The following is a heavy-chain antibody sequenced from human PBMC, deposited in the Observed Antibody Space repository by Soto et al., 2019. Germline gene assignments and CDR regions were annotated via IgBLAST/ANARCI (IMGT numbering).Heavy chain of an antibody. D-gene: IGHD1-1*01. V-gene: IGHV1-69*02. Sequence: QVQLVQSGAEVKKPGSSVKVSCKASGGTFSSYTISWVRQAPGQGLEWMGRIIPILGIANYAQKFQGRVTITADKSTSTSYMEMSSLRSEDTAVYYCARVGYLDYWGQGTLVTVSS. J-gene: IGHJ4*02. CDR1: GGTFSSYT. CDR2: IIPILGIA. CDR3: ARVGYLDY.